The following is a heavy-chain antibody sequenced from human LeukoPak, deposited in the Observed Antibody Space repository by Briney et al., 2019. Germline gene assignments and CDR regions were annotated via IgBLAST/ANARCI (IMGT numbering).Heavy chain of an antibody. J-gene: IGHJ4*02. CDR2: IYYSGST. CDR3: ARSGRGSSAGFDY. D-gene: IGHD3-10*01. CDR1: GGSISSYY. V-gene: IGHV4-59*01. Sequence: PSETLSLTCTVSGGSISSYYWSWIRQPPGKGLEWIGYIYYSGSTNYTPSLKSRITISVDTSRNQFSLKLNSVTAADTAVYYCARSGRGSSAGFDYWGQGTLVTVSS.